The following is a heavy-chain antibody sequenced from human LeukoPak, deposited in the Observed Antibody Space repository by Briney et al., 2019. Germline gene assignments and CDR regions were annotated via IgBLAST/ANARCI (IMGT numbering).Heavy chain of an antibody. CDR3: ARRAAAANDAFDI. D-gene: IGHD6-13*01. CDR1: GGTFSIYA. CDR2: IIPILGIA. V-gene: IGHV1-69*04. J-gene: IGHJ3*02. Sequence: GASVKVSCKASGGTFSIYAISWVRQAPGQGLEWMGRIIPILGIANYAQKFQGRVTITADKSTSTAYMELSSLRSEDTAVYYCARRAAAANDAFDIWGQGTMVTVSS.